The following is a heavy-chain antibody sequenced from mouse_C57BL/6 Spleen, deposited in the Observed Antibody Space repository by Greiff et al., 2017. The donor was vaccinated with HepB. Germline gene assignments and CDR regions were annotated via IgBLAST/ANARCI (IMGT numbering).Heavy chain of an antibody. D-gene: IGHD2-4*01. CDR3: ARPLHYDYDGAAY. CDR2: IDPSDSYT. CDR1: GYTFTSYW. Sequence: VQLQQPGAELVRPGTSVKLSCKASGYTFTSYWMHWVKQRPGQGLEWIGVIDPSDSYTNYNQKFKGKATLTVDTSSSTAYMQLSSLTSEDSAVYYCARPLHYDYDGAAYWGQGTLVTVSA. V-gene: IGHV1-59*01. J-gene: IGHJ3*01.